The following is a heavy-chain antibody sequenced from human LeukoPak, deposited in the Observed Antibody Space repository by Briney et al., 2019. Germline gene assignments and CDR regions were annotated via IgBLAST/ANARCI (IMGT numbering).Heavy chain of an antibody. CDR2: IYYTGNT. CDR1: GDSITGYY. V-gene: IGHV4-39*07. D-gene: IGHD3-10*01. J-gene: IGHJ4*02. Sequence: SETLSLTCSVSGDSITGYYWGWIRQPPGKGLEWIGNIYYTGNTYYNSSLKSRVTISVDTSKNQFSLKLSSVTAADTAVYYCTRSHGSGSYYNLNDYWGQGTLVTVSS. CDR3: TRSHGSGSYYNLNDY.